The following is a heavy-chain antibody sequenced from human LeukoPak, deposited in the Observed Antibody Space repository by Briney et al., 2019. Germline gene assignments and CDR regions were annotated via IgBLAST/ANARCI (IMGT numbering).Heavy chain of an antibody. Sequence: ASVKVSCKASGYXFTGYYIHWVRQAPGQGLEWMGWINPNSGGTNYTQKFQGRVTMTRDTSISTAYMELSRLRSDDTAVYYCATLRPITMVRGAFDYWGQGTLVTVSS. D-gene: IGHD3-10*01. CDR3: ATLRPITMVRGAFDY. V-gene: IGHV1-2*02. CDR2: INPNSGGT. J-gene: IGHJ4*02. CDR1: GYXFTGYY.